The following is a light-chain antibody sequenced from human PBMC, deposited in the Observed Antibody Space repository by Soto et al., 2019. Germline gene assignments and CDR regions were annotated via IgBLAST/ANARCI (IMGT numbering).Light chain of an antibody. CDR2: TGS. CDR3: QQSYSTPQT. V-gene: IGKV1-39*01. Sequence: DIQMTQSPSSVSASVCDRVTITSLASQAIDSWLAWYQQKPGEAPKLLIFTGSLLHSGVPPRFSGSGSGTDFTLTISSLQPEDFATYYCQQSYSTPQTLGQGPKVDIK. J-gene: IGKJ1*01. CDR1: QAIDSW.